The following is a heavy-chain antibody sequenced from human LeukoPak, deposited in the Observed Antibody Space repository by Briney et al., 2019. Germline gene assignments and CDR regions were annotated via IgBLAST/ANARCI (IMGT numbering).Heavy chain of an antibody. J-gene: IGHJ4*02. V-gene: IGHV3-30-3*01. Sequence: GRSLRLSCAASGFTFSSYAMHWVRQAPGKGLEWVAVISYDGSNKYYADSVKGRFTVSRDNSKNTLYLQMNSLRAEDTAVYYCARDGIVWGQGTLVTVSS. D-gene: IGHD2-21*01. CDR2: ISYDGSNK. CDR1: GFTFSSYA. CDR3: ARDGIV.